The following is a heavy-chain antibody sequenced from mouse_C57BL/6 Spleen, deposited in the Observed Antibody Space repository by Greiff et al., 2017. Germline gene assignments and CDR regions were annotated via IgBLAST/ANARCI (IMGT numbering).Heavy chain of an antibody. D-gene: IGHD2-5*01. V-gene: IGHV1-55*01. J-gene: IGHJ2*01. CDR1: GYTFTSYW. CDR2: IYPGSGST. CDR3: ASAYYSNPDYYFDY. Sequence: VQLQQPGAELVKPGASVKMSCKASGYTFTSYWITWVKQRPGQGLEWIGDIYPGSGSTNYNEKFKIKATLTVDTSSSTAYLQLSSLTSEDSAVYYCASAYYSNPDYYFDYWGQGTTLTVSS.